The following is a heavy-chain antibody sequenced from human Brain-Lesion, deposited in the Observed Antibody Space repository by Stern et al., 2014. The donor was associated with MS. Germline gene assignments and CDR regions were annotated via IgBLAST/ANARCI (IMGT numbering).Heavy chain of an antibody. D-gene: IGHD3-22*01. V-gene: IGHV1-2*04. CDR1: GYTFTGYY. CDR2: INPKSGGT. CDR3: ATYYYDSTGYNDF. Sequence: QMQLVQSGAEVKKPGASVKVSCKASGYTFTGYYMHWVRQAPGQGLEWMGWINPKSGGTNYAQKFQGWVTMTRDTSINTAYMELSRLRSDDTAVYYCATYYYDSTGYNDFGGQGTLVTVSS. J-gene: IGHJ4*02.